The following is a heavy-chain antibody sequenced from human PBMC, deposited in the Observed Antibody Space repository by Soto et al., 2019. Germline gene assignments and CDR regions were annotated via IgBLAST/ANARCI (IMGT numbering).Heavy chain of an antibody. V-gene: IGHV3-23*01. CDR3: ATGGSSYGYTDFDY. Sequence: GGSLRLSCAASGFTFSNYGMNWVRQAPGKGLEWVSGISTNGDTANYADSVKCRFTISRDNANNSLYLQMNSLRAEDTAVYYCATGGSSYGYTDFDYWGQGTLVTVSS. D-gene: IGHD5-18*01. CDR2: ISTNGDTA. CDR1: GFTFSNYG. J-gene: IGHJ4*02.